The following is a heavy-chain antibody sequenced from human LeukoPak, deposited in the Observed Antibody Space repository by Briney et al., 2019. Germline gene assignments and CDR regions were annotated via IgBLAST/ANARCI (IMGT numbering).Heavy chain of an antibody. J-gene: IGHJ5*02. V-gene: IGHV4-61*02. D-gene: IGHD3-3*01. CDR3: AREVGGSIFGVVTNWFDP. CDR2: IYTSGST. CDR1: GGSISSGSHY. Sequence: SETLSLTCTVSGGSISSGSHYWRWIRQPAGKGLEWLGRIYTSGSTNYNPSLKSRVTISVDTSKNQFSLKLSSVTAADTAVYYCAREVGGSIFGVVTNWFDPWGQGTLVTVSS.